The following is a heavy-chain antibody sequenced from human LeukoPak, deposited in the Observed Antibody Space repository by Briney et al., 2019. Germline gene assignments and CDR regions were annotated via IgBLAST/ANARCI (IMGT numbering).Heavy chain of an antibody. Sequence: GGSLRLSCAVSGFPFSNFNMNWVRQAPGKGLEWVSSISSGSGHIHYADSVKGRFTISRDNAKNSLYLQMNSLRAEDTAVYYCARDVYYYDSSGYYQPYFDYWGQGTLVTVSS. CDR3: ARDVYYYDSSGYYQPYFDY. CDR1: GFPFSNFN. V-gene: IGHV3-21*04. J-gene: IGHJ4*02. D-gene: IGHD3-22*01. CDR2: ISSGSGHI.